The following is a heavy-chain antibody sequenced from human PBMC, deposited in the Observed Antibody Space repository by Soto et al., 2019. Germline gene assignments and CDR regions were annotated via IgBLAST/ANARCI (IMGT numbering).Heavy chain of an antibody. D-gene: IGHD3-22*01. J-gene: IGHJ5*02. V-gene: IGHV3-48*01. CDR3: ARAGDSGGYYWFDP. CDR2: ISSGSSTI. CDR1: GFTFKSYS. Sequence: GGSLRLSCAASGFTFKSYSMNWVRQAPGKGLEWVSYISSGSSTIYYADSVTGRFTISRDNAKNSLFLQMNSLRAEDTAVYYCARAGDSGGYYWFDPWGQGTPVTVSS.